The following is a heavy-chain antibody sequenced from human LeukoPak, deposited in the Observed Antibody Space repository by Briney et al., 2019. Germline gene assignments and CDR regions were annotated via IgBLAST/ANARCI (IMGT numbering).Heavy chain of an antibody. CDR1: GFTFSTYW. CDR3: ANLRKSLWIPEFDY. D-gene: IGHD1-1*01. Sequence: GGSLRLSCAASGFTFSTYWMTWVRQAPGKGMEWVANIKDDGSEKSYEDSVKGRFTISRDNSKNTLYLQMNSLRAEDTAVYYCANLRKSLWIPEFDYWGQGTLVTVSS. CDR2: IKDDGSEK. J-gene: IGHJ4*02. V-gene: IGHV3-7*03.